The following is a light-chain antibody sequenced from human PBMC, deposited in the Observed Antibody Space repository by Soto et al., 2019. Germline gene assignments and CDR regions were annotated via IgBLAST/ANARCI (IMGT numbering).Light chain of an antibody. J-gene: IGKJ4*01. Sequence: EVVMTQSPATLSVSPGEGATLSCRASQSVRSNLAWYQKKPGQSHRLLIYGASTRATAVPARFSGSGSGTEFTLTISSLQSADFAVYYCQQYDNWPLTFGGGTQVEIK. CDR2: GAS. V-gene: IGKV3-15*01. CDR3: QQYDNWPLT. CDR1: QSVRSN.